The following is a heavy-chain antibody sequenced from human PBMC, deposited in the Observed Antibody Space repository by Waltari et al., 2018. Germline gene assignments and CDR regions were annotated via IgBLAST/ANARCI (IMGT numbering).Heavy chain of an antibody. J-gene: IGHJ5*01. CDR3: ARHEDDVSTGHFTWFDS. CDR1: GGSTFRSSFF. V-gene: IGHV4-39*01. CDR2: ILYRGTT. D-gene: IGHD3-9*01. Sequence: QLRESGPGLAKPSETLSPRCSVSGGSTFRSSFFWAWVRHPPGKGLEWIGSILYRGTTYQNPSLKSRVAMSIDTSNNHFSLRMTSMTAADTAMYYCARHEDDVSTGHFTWFDSWGQGTLVIVSS.